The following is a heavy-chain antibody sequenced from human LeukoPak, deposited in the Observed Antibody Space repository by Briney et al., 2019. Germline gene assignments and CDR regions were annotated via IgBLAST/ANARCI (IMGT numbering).Heavy chain of an antibody. CDR2: IHYSGTI. V-gene: IGHV4-34*01. CDR3: SRGIDAYKSGNS. J-gene: IGHJ4*02. D-gene: IGHD5-24*01. CDR1: GGSISGYY. Sequence: SETLSLTCAVSGGSISGYYWTWIRQPPGKGLEWIGEIHYSGTINYNPSLQSRVTISADTSNNHFSLKMNSVTAADTAIYYCSRGIDAYKSGNSWGQGTLVTVSS.